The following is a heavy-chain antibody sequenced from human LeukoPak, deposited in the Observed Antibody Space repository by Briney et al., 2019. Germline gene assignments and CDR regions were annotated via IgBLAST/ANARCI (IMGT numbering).Heavy chain of an antibody. CDR1: GFTDITND. CDR3: ARGVEPLAANTLAY. CDR2: LYSDGNT. V-gene: IGHV3-53*01. D-gene: IGHD1-14*01. J-gene: IGHJ4*02. Sequence: GGSLRHSCPASGFTDITNDMTGVRQPPARGLEWVSVLYSDGNTKYADSVQGRFTMSRDNSKNTLYLEMNSLSPDDTAVYYCARGVEPLAANTLAYWGQGTLVTVSS.